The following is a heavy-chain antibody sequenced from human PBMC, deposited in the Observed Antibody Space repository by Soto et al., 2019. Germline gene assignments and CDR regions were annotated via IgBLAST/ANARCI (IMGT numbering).Heavy chain of an antibody. CDR3: ARGWGSSWYVY. Sequence: PSETLSLTCAVYGGSFSGYYWSWIRQPPGKGLEWIGEINHSGSTNYNPSLKSRVTISVDTSKNQFSLKLSSVTAADTAVYYCARGWGSSWYVYWGQGTLVTVSS. CDR2: INHSGST. V-gene: IGHV4-34*01. D-gene: IGHD6-13*01. CDR1: GGSFSGYY. J-gene: IGHJ4*02.